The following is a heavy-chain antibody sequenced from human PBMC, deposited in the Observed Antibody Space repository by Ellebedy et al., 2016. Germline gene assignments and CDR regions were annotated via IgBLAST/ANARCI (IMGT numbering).Heavy chain of an antibody. V-gene: IGHV4-59*01. Sequence: SETLSLTCSISGGSIGNYFWSWIRQAPGKGLEWIAYIYQSGNPKYNPSLKSRVTISVDTSKNQFSLKLSSLTAADTAVYYCARSFMEAAGYFDYWGQGLLVTVSS. D-gene: IGHD6-13*01. CDR3: ARSFMEAAGYFDY. CDR1: GGSIGNYF. CDR2: IYQSGNP. J-gene: IGHJ4*02.